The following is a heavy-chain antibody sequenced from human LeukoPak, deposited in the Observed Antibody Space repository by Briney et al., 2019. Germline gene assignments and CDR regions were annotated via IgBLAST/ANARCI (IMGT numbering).Heavy chain of an antibody. D-gene: IGHD3-22*01. V-gene: IGHV3-11*06. J-gene: IGHJ4*02. CDR1: GFTFSDYY. Sequence: PGGSLRLSCAASGFTFSDYYMSWIRQAPEKGLEWISYISDNSRHTSYADSVKGRFTISRDNAKNSLYLQMNSLRAEDTAVYYCAVSSGYYYSRFDYWGQGTLVTVSS. CDR2: ISDNSRHT. CDR3: AVSSGYYYSRFDY.